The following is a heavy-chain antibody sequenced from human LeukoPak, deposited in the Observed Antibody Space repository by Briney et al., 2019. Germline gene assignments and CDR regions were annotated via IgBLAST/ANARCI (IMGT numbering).Heavy chain of an antibody. CDR3: ARVSTRGYFDGWVRGAYYFDY. CDR2: IYYSGST. V-gene: IGHV4-59*01. CDR1: GGSISSYY. J-gene: IGHJ4*02. D-gene: IGHD3-9*01. Sequence: SETLSLTCTVSGGSISSYYWSWIRQPPGKGLEWIGYIYYSGSTNYNPSLKSRVTISVDTSKNQFSLKLSSVTAADTAVYYCARVSTRGYFDGWVRGAYYFDYWGQGTLVTVSS.